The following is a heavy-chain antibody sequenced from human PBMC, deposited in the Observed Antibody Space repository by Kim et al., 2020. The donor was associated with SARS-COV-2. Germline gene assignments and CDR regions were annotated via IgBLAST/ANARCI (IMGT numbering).Heavy chain of an antibody. J-gene: IGHJ4*02. CDR3: TTVRVREAFDY. CDR2: IKSKTGGRTK. V-gene: IGHV3-15*01. Sequence: GGSLRLSCAASGFTFSNAWLSWVRQAPGKGLEWVGRIKSKTGGRTKDYAAPVKGRFTISREDSNNTLYLQMNSVKTGDTDLYYCTTVRVREAFDYWGQGTLVTVSS. CDR1: GFTFSNAW. D-gene: IGHD3-10*01.